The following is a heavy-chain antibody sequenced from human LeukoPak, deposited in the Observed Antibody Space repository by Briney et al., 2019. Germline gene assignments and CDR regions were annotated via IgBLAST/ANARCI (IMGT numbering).Heavy chain of an antibody. CDR1: GYTFTGYY. D-gene: IGHD6-13*01. Sequence: ASVKVSCKASGYTFTGYYMHWVRQAPGQGLEWMGWINPNSGGTNYAQKFQGRVTMTRDTSISTAYMELSRLRSDDTAVYYCARGGSGVIAAADAEYFQHWGQGTLVTVSS. CDR3: ARGGSGVIAAADAEYFQH. V-gene: IGHV1-2*02. J-gene: IGHJ1*01. CDR2: INPNSGGT.